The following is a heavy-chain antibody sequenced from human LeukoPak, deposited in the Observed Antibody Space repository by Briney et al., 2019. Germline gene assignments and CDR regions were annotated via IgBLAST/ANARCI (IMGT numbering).Heavy chain of an antibody. Sequence: PGGSLRLSCAASGLTFSSYAMHWVRQAPGKGLEWLAVISNDGTIQYYADSVKGRFTISRDNSRNIMNLQTDSLRPEDTALYYCARAMVRGVIPYWGQGTLVTVSS. D-gene: IGHD3-10*01. CDR3: ARAMVRGVIPY. J-gene: IGHJ4*02. V-gene: IGHV3-30*04. CDR2: ISNDGTIQ. CDR1: GLTFSSYA.